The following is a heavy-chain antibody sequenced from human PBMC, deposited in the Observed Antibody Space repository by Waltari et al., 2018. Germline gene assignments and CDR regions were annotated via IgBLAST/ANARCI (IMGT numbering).Heavy chain of an antibody. D-gene: IGHD2-15*01. CDR3: ARASTTPNYYYYMDV. Sequence: EVQLVESGGGLVTPGGSLRLSCAASGFTLNYYTMNWVRQAPGKGLEWVSFMGSSSRYIYYADSVKGRFTISRDNAKNSVDRQMNSLRAEDTAVYYCARASTTPNYYYYMDVWGKGTTVTISS. CDR2: MGSSSRYI. CDR1: GFTLNYYT. V-gene: IGHV3-21*01. J-gene: IGHJ6*03.